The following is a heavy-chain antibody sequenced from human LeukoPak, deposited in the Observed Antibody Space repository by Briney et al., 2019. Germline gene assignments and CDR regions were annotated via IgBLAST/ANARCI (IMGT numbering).Heavy chain of an antibody. CDR1: GCSFTSYW. CDR3: ARRESDYGDQNDAFDI. CDR2: IYPGDCDT. D-gene: IGHD4-17*01. J-gene: IGHJ3*02. Sequence: GGALQISCKGAGCSFTSYWIGWGRRKAGKGGEWRGIIYPGDCDTRYSPSFQGQVTISAHKSISTAYLQWSSLKASDTAMYYCARRESDYGDQNDAFDIWGQGTMVTVSS. V-gene: IGHV5-51*01.